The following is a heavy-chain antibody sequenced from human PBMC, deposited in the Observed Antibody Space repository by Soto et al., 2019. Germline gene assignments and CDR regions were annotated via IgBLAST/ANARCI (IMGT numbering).Heavy chain of an antibody. CDR3: ARAGIGDMTTVTTLDY. V-gene: IGHV4-59*01. J-gene: IGHJ4*02. CDR1: GGSISSYY. D-gene: IGHD4-17*01. CDR2: IYYSGST. Sequence: SETLSLTCTVSGGSISSYYWSWIRQPPGKGLEWIGYIYYSGSTNYSPSLKSRVTISIDTSKNQFSLKLSSVTAADTAVYYCARAGIGDMTTVTTLDYWGQGTLVTVSS.